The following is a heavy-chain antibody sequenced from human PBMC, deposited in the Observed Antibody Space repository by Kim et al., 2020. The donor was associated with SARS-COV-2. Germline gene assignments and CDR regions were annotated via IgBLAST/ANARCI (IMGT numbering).Heavy chain of an antibody. Sequence: QKFQGRVNITRDTSASNAFMELSSMTSEDTAIYYCARDGTTRNGGYYFDYWGQGALVTVSS. J-gene: IGHJ4*01. CDR3: ARDGTTRNGGYYFDY. D-gene: IGHD1-1*01. V-gene: IGHV1-3*01.